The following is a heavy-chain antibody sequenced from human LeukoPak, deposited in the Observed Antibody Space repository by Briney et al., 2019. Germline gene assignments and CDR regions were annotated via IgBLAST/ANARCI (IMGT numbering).Heavy chain of an antibody. CDR1: GYTFTSYY. D-gene: IGHD2/OR15-2a*01. CDR3: ARTRGTHISMAYLDS. Sequence: EASVKVSCKASGYTFTSYYMHWVRQAPGQGLEWMGIINPSGGSTSYAQKFQGRVTMTRDMSTSTVYMELSSLRSDDTAVYYCARTRGTHISMAYLDSWGQGTLVTVSS. V-gene: IGHV1-46*01. CDR2: INPSGGST. J-gene: IGHJ4*02.